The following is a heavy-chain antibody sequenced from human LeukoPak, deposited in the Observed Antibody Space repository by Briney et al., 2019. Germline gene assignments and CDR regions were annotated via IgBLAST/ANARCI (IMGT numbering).Heavy chain of an antibody. V-gene: IGHV4-39*01. CDR1: GGSISSSSYY. J-gene: IGHJ4*02. D-gene: IGHD6-13*01. CDR2: IYYSGST. Sequence: PSETLSLTCTVSGGSISSSSYYWGWIRQPPGKGLEWIGSIYYSGSTYYNPSLKSRVTISVDTSKNQFSLKLSSVTAADTAVYYCARSYSSSWCYWGQGTLVTVSS. CDR3: ARSYSSSWCY.